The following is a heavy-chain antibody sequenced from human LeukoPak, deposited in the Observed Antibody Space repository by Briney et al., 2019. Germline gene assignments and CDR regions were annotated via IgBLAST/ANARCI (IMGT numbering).Heavy chain of an antibody. D-gene: IGHD3-22*01. J-gene: IGHJ4*02. CDR2: INPSGGST. V-gene: IGHV1-46*01. CDR3: ARQHYYDSSGYLKY. Sequence: GASVKVSCKAPGYTFTRYYMHWVRQAPGQGREWMGIINPSGGSTRYARKFQGRVTMTRDTSTSTVYMELSSLRSEDTAVYYCARQHYYDSSGYLKYWGQGTLVTVSS. CDR1: GYTFTRYY.